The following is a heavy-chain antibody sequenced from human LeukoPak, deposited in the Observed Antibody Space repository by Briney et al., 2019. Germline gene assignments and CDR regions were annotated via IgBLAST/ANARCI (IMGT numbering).Heavy chain of an antibody. Sequence: SETLSLTCAVYGGSFSGYYWSWLRQPPGKGLEWIGEINHSGSTNYNPSLKSRVTISVDTSKNQFSLKLISVTAADTAVYYCARRGRQGDYYGSGSYYVYYYYYMDVWGKGTTLTISS. CDR3: ARRGRQGDYYGSGSYYVYYYYYMDV. CDR2: INHSGST. D-gene: IGHD3-10*01. CDR1: GGSFSGYY. V-gene: IGHV4-34*01. J-gene: IGHJ6*03.